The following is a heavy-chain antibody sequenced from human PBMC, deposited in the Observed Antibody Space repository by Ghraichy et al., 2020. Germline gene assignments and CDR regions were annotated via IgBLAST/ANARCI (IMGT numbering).Heavy chain of an antibody. D-gene: IGHD1-26*01. J-gene: IGHJ5*02. CDR3: ARESFSGGATWFDP. CDR1: GYSISSGYY. CDR2: IYHSGST. V-gene: IGHV4-38-2*02. Sequence: ETLSLTCAVSGYSISSGYYWGWIRQPPGKGLEWITSIYHSGSTYYNPSLKSRVTISVDTSKNQFSLKLSSVTAADTAVYYCARESFSGGATWFDPWGQGTLVTVSS.